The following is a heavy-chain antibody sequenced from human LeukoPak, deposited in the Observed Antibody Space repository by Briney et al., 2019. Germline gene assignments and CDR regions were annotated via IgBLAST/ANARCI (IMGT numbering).Heavy chain of an antibody. D-gene: IGHD3-22*01. CDR3: AKVTASYYYDSSGYWAFDI. CDR2: ISWNSGSI. J-gene: IGHJ3*02. Sequence: PGGSLRLSCAASGFTFDDYAMHWVRQAPGKGLEWVSGISWNSGSIGYADSVKGRFTISRDNAKNSLYLQMNSLRAEDTALYYCAKVTASYYYDSSGYWAFDIWGQGTMVTVSS. CDR1: GFTFDDYA. V-gene: IGHV3-9*01.